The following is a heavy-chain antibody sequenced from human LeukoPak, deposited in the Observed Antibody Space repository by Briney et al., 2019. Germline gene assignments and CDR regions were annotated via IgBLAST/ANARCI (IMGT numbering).Heavy chain of an antibody. CDR3: AKDGYSSSWFPYFDY. CDR2: ISYDGNNK. D-gene: IGHD6-13*01. J-gene: IGHJ4*02. Sequence: PGGSLRLSCAASGFTFSSYAMHWVRQAPGKGLEWVAVISYDGNNKYYADSVKGRFTISRDDSKNTLYLQMNSLRAEDTAVYYCAKDGYSSSWFPYFDYWGQGTLVTVSS. V-gene: IGHV3-30*04. CDR1: GFTFSSYA.